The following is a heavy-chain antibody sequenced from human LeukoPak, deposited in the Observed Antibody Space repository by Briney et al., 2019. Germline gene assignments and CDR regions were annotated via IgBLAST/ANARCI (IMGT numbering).Heavy chain of an antibody. Sequence: GGSLRLSCAASGFTVSSNYMSWVRQAPGKGLEWVSSISSSSSYIYYADSVKGRFTISRDNAKNSLYLQMNSLRAEDTAVYYCAREFRRSGYSYGSADYWGQGTLVTVSS. CDR2: ISSSSSYI. CDR1: GFTVSSNY. J-gene: IGHJ4*02. V-gene: IGHV3-21*01. D-gene: IGHD5-18*01. CDR3: AREFRRSGYSYGSADY.